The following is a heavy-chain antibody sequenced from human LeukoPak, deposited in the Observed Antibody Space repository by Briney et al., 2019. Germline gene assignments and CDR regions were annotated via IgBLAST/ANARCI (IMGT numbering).Heavy chain of an antibody. Sequence: SETLSLTCTVSGGSISSYYWSWIRQPPGKGLEWIGYIYYSGSTNYNPSLKSRVTISVDTSKNQFSLKLSSVTAADTAVYYCARGCGIYYDSSGCYWGQGTPVTVSS. J-gene: IGHJ4*02. CDR2: IYYSGST. D-gene: IGHD3-22*01. CDR3: ARGCGIYYDSSGCY. CDR1: GGSISSYY. V-gene: IGHV4-59*01.